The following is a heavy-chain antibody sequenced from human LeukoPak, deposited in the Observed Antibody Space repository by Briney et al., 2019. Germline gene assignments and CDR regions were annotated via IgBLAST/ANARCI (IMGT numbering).Heavy chain of an antibody. CDR3: ARDGYSSSCPKD. V-gene: IGHV3-30*07. CDR1: GFTLSSYA. J-gene: IGHJ4*02. Sequence: GGSLRLSCAASGFTLSSYAMSWVRQAPGKGLEWVAVISFDGTDAFYADSVKGRFTISRDNAKKSLYLQMDSLRAEDTAVYYCARDGYSSSCPKDWGQGTLVTVSS. CDR2: ISFDGTDA. D-gene: IGHD6-13*01.